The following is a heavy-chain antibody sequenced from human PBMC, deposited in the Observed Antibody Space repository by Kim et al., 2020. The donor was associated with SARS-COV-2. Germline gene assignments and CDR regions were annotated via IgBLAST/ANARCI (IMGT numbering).Heavy chain of an antibody. D-gene: IGHD6-19*01. CDR3: ARRDGWGYFQH. J-gene: IGHJ1*01. CDR2: IYYSGST. V-gene: IGHV4-39*01. Sequence: SETLSLTCTVSGGSISSSSYYWGWIRQPPGKGLEWIGSIYYSGSTYYNPSLKSRVTISVDTSKNQFSLKLSSVTAADTAVYYCARRDGWGYFQHWGQGTLVTVSS. CDR1: GGSISSSSYY.